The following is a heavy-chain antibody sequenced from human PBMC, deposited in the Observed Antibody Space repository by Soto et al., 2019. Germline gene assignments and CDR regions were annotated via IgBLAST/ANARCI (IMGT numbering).Heavy chain of an antibody. J-gene: IGHJ4*02. D-gene: IGHD3-22*01. Sequence: QVQLVQSGAEVKKPGSSVKVSCKASGGTFSSYAISWVRQAPGQGLEWIGGIIPIFGTANYAQKFQGRVTITADKSTSTAYMELSSLRSEDTAVYYCARSTHYYDSSGYYYYFDYWGQGTLVTVSS. CDR1: GGTFSSYA. CDR3: ARSTHYYDSSGYYYYFDY. V-gene: IGHV1-69*06. CDR2: IIPIFGTA.